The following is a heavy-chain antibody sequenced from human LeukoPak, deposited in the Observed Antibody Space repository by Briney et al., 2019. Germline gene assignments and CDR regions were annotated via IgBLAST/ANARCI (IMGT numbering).Heavy chain of an antibody. J-gene: IGHJ4*02. V-gene: IGHV4-30-4*08. CDR2: IYYSGST. Sequence: SETLSLTCTVSGGSISSGDYYWSWIRQPPWKGLEWIGYIYYSGSTYYNPSLKSRVTISVDTSKNQFSLKLSSVTAADTAVYYCARDKPNCSSTRCYDYWGQGTLVTVSS. D-gene: IGHD2-2*01. CDR3: ARDKPNCSSTRCYDY. CDR1: GGSISSGDYY.